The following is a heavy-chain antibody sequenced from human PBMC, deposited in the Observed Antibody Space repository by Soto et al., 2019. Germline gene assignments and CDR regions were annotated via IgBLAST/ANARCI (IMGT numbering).Heavy chain of an antibody. CDR1: GCPFSNYA. Sequence: EVQLLESGGDLVQPGGSLRLSCRASGCPFSNYAMNWVRQSPGRGLEWVAGISTSGRATYYANSVKGRFTISRDHSKITVYLEMSSLSAEDTAVYYCAKDRAFNVYYGMDVWGQGPTVTVSS. V-gene: IGHV3-23*01. D-gene: IGHD3-10*01. CDR2: ISTSGRAT. J-gene: IGHJ6*02. CDR3: AKDRAFNVYYGMDV.